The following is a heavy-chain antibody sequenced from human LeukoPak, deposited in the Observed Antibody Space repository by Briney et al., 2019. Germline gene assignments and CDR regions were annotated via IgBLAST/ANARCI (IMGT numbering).Heavy chain of an antibody. CDR3: ARSSGRWSLDY. J-gene: IGHJ4*02. D-gene: IGHD6-19*01. V-gene: IGHV3-23*01. CDR1: GFTFSSYA. Sequence: GGSLRLSCAASGFTFSSYAMNWVRQAPGKGLEWVAGISSGDRTFHAESVKGRFTISRDKSKDTLYLQMNSLRAEDTAVYYCARSSGRWSLDYWGQGTLVTVSS. CDR2: ISSGDRT.